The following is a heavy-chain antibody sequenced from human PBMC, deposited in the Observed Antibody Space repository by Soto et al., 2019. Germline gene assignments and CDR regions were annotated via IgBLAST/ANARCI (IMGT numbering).Heavy chain of an antibody. V-gene: IGHV3-23*01. J-gene: IGHJ4*02. CDR2: ISASGGST. CDR1: GFTFSSHA. D-gene: IGHD3-22*01. Sequence: GGSLRLSCAASGFTFSSHAMTWVRQAPGKGLEWVSAISASGGSTYYPDSVKGRLTISRDNSKNTLYLQMNSLRAEDTAVYYCAKIMGGGELIVVISDYWGQGTLVTVSS. CDR3: AKIMGGGELIVVISDY.